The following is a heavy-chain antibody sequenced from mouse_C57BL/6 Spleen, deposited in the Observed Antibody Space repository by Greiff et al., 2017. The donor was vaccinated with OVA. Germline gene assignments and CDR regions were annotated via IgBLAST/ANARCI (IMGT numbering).Heavy chain of an antibody. V-gene: IGHV1-50*01. CDR3: ARSGYYGSRGPFDY. D-gene: IGHD1-1*01. CDR2: IDPSDGDT. J-gene: IGHJ2*01. CDR1: GYTFTSYW. Sequence: QVQLQQPGAELVKPGASVKLSCKASGYTFTSYWMQWVKQRPGQGLEWIGEIDPSDGDTNYNQKFKGKATLTVDTSSSTAYMQLSSLTSEDSAVYYCARSGYYGSRGPFDYWGKGTTLTVSS.